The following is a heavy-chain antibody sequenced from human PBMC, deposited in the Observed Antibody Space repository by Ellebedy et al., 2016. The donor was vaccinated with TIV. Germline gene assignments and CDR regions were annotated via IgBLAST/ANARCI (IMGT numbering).Heavy chain of an antibody. D-gene: IGHD1-26*01. CDR3: AKEGEQELDNSFDY. Sequence: GESLKISXAASGFTFSSYAMSWVRQAPGKRLEWVSNFGSNVSSPHYADSVKGRFTISRDNSKNTLFLQMNSLRADDTATYYCAKEGEQELDNSFDYWGQGTLVTVSS. V-gene: IGHV3-23*01. J-gene: IGHJ4*02. CDR1: GFTFSSYA. CDR2: FGSNVSSP.